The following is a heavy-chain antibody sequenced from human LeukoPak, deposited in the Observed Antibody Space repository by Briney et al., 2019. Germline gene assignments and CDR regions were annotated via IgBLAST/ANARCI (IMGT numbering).Heavy chain of an antibody. J-gene: IGHJ5*02. CDR1: GGSISSGDYY. CDR3: ARDRSYCGGDCQVNGIDP. D-gene: IGHD2-21*02. V-gene: IGHV4-30-4*01. Sequence: PSQTLSLTCTVSGGSISSGDYYWSWIRQPPGKGLEWIGYIYYSGSTCYNPSLKSRVTISVDTSKNQFSLKLSSVTAADTAVYYCARDRSYCGGDCQVNGIDPWGQGTLVTVSS. CDR2: IYYSGST.